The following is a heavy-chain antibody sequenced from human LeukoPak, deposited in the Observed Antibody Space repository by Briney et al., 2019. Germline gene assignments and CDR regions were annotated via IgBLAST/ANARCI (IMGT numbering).Heavy chain of an antibody. CDR1: GGSISSYY. CDR3: ARSESITMIVVVY. CDR2: IYYSGST. Sequence: PSETLSLTCTVSGGSISSYYWSWIRQPPGKGLEWIGYIYYSGSTNYNPSLKSRVTISVDTSKNQFSLKLSSVTAADTAVYYCARSESITMIVVVYWGQGTLVTVSS. V-gene: IGHV4-59*01. J-gene: IGHJ4*02. D-gene: IGHD3-22*01.